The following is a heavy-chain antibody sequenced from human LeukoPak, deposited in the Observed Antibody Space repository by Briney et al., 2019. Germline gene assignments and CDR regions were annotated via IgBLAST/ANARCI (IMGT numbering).Heavy chain of an antibody. CDR3: VREGYDSSGYYLDS. CDR1: GGSISGYY. Sequence: TSETLSLTCTVSGGSISGYYWSWFRQPPGKGLEWFGWIHNSGSTENNPSLKSRVTMTVDTSKNQISLRLYSVTAADTAVYYCVREGYDSSGYYLDSWGQGTLVTVSS. J-gene: IGHJ4*02. D-gene: IGHD3-22*01. CDR2: IHNSGST. V-gene: IGHV4-59*01.